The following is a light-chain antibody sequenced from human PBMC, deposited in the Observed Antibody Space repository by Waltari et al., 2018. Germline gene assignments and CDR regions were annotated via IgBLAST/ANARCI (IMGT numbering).Light chain of an antibody. CDR1: SSDVGTYNY. Sequence: QSALTQPPSASGSPGQSVAISCTGTSSDVGTYNYVSWYQQHPGKAPKLVIYDVSKRPSGVPARFSGSKSGNTASLTLSGLQAEDEADYYCSSFAASNTYVFGTGTKVTVL. V-gene: IGLV2-8*01. CDR2: DVS. CDR3: SSFAASNTYV. J-gene: IGLJ1*01.